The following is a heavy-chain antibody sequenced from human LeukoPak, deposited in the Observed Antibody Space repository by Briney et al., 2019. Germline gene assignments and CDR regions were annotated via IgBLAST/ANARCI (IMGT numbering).Heavy chain of an antibody. Sequence: PGGSLRLSCAASTFSLSNYWVTWVRQAPGAGLEWVANINPGGTETYYVEPVKGQFTISRDNAKNLVYLQMNSLRAEDSAVYHCGRFGYVAGVDLWGQGTLVTVSS. V-gene: IGHV3-7*01. CDR3: GRFGYVAGVDL. CDR1: TFSLSNYW. CDR2: INPGGTET. J-gene: IGHJ4*02. D-gene: IGHD6-19*01.